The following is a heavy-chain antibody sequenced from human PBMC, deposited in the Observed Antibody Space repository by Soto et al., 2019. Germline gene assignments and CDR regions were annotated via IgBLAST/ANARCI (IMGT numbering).Heavy chain of an antibody. Sequence: SETLSLTCAVYGGSFSGYYWSWIRQPPGKGLEWIGEINHSGSTNYNPSLKSRVTISVDTSKNQFSLKLSSVTAADTAVYYCARVYSPRGTMVRGSVTAPGPIDYWGQGTLVTVSS. D-gene: IGHD3-10*01. J-gene: IGHJ4*02. CDR1: GGSFSGYY. CDR3: ARVYSPRGTMVRGSVTAPGPIDY. CDR2: INHSGST. V-gene: IGHV4-34*01.